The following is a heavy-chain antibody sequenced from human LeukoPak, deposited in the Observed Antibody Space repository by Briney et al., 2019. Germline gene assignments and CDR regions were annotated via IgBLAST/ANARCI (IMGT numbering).Heavy chain of an antibody. D-gene: IGHD3-10*01. V-gene: IGHV3-23*01. J-gene: IGHJ5*02. CDR2: ISGSGGST. Sequence: HSGGSLRLSCAASGFTFSSYAMSWVRQAPGKGLEWVSAISGSGGSTYYADSVKGRFTISRDNSKNTLYLQMNSLRAEDTAVYYCAKDRLLWFGVNWFDPWGQGTMVTVSS. CDR3: AKDRLLWFGVNWFDP. CDR1: GFTFSSYA.